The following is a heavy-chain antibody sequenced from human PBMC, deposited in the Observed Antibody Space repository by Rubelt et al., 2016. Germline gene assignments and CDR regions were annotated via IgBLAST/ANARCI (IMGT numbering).Heavy chain of an antibody. CDR1: GFTFSSYA. Sequence: EVQLLESGGGLVQPGGSLRLSCAASGFTFSSYAMSWVRQAPGKGLEWVSAISGSCGSTYHSDAVKGRFTSSRDNSKNTLYLQMNSLRAEDTAVYYCAKDSAFDSSGYYYLWGQGTLVTVSS. CDR2: ISGSCGST. D-gene: IGHD3-22*01. CDR3: AKDSAFDSSGYYYL. V-gene: IGHV3-23*01. J-gene: IGHJ4*02.